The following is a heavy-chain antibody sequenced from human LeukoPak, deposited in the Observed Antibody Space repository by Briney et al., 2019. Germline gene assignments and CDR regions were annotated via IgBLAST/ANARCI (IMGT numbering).Heavy chain of an antibody. CDR1: GFTFSSYS. D-gene: IGHD1-1*01. V-gene: IGHV3-48*01. CDR3: ARGVPTGIDYFDY. Sequence: GGSLRLSCAASGFTFSSYSMNWVRQAPGKGLEWVSYISSSSSTIYYADSVKGRFTISRDNAKNSLYLQMNSLRAEDTAVYYCARGVPTGIDYFDYWGQGTLVTVSS. CDR2: ISSSSSTI. J-gene: IGHJ4*02.